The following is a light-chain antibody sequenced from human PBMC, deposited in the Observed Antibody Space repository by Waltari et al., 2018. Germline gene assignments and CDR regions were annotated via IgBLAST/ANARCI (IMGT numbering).Light chain of an antibody. V-gene: IGLV3-25*03. CDR1: ALPKQS. Sequence: SYELTQPPSVSVSPGQTARINCSGDALPKQSVYWYQQKPGQAPVLFLYKDEERPSGIPERFSGSSSGTTATLTISGVQAEDEADYYCQSADSTGTYYVFAAGTKVTVL. CDR2: KDE. CDR3: QSADSTGTYYV. J-gene: IGLJ1*01.